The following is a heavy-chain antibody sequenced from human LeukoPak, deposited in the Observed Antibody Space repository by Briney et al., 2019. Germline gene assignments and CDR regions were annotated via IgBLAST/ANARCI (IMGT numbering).Heavy chain of an antibody. Sequence: GGFLRLSCAASGFTFSSYSMHWVRQAPGKGLVWVSRIESDGGRPIHADSVKGRFTVSRDNAKSTLYLQMNSLRAEDTAVYYCTRGGYYNGYDYWGQGTLVTVSS. D-gene: IGHD3-10*01. CDR2: IESDGGRP. J-gene: IGHJ4*02. V-gene: IGHV3-74*01. CDR1: GFTFSSYS. CDR3: TRGGYYNGYDY.